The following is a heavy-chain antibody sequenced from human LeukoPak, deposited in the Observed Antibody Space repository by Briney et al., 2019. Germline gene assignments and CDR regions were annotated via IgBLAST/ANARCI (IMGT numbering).Heavy chain of an antibody. D-gene: IGHD6-19*01. CDR2: INHSGST. Sequence: SETLSLTCAVYGGSFSGYYWSWIRQPPGKGLEWIGEINHSGSTNYNPSLKSRVTISVDTSKIQFSLKLSSVIAADTAVYYCARGLRIAVAAPKGAVAFDIWGQGTMVTVSS. CDR3: ARGLRIAVAAPKGAVAFDI. CDR1: GGSFSGYY. J-gene: IGHJ3*02. V-gene: IGHV4-34*01.